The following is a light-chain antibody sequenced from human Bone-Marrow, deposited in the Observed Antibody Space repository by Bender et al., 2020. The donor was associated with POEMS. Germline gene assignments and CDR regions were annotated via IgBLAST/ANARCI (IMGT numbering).Light chain of an antibody. J-gene: IGLJ3*02. CDR3: CSFAGRYSWV. V-gene: IGLV2-23*02. CDR2: GVS. CDR1: TSDVGSYDL. Sequence: QSALTQPASVSGSPGQSLTISCTGTTSDVGSYDLVSWYQQHPGRAPNLIIYGVSNRPSGISERFSGSKSGNTASLTISGLQAEDEANYYCCSFAGRYSWVFGGGTQVTVL.